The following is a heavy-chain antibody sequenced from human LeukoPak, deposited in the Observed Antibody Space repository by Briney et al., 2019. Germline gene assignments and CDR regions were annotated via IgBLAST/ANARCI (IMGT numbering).Heavy chain of an antibody. D-gene: IGHD6-25*01. CDR2: INPRGGST. CDR1: GYTLTELS. CDR3: ARVGSAAATADY. V-gene: IGHV1-46*01. J-gene: IGHJ4*02. Sequence: GASVKVSCKVSGYTLTELSMHWMRQAPGQGPEWMGIINPRGGSTDYARKFQGRITMTSDTSTSTVYMELNSLTSDDTAIYFCARVGSAAATADYWGQGTLVTVSS.